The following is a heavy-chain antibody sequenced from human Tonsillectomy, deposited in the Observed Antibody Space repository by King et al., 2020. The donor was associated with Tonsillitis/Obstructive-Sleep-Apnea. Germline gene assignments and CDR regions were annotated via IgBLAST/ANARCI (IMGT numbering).Heavy chain of an antibody. CDR3: AHSVRRVHCSGGSCYNFDY. D-gene: IGHD2-15*01. CDR2: IYWDANK. V-gene: IGHV2-5*02. J-gene: IGHJ4*02. CDR1: GFSLSTSGVG. Sequence: LTLKESGPTLVKPTQTLTLTCTFSGFSLSTSGVGVCCIRQPTGKAREELGIIYWDANKSYSPSLKSRLTTTKDTSKKQVVLTMTNMDPVDTATYYCAHSVRRVHCSGGSCYNFDYWGQGTLVTVSS.